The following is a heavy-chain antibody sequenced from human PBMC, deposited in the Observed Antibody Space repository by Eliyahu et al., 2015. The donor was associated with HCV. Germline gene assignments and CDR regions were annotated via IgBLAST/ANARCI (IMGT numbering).Heavy chain of an antibody. V-gene: IGHV4-59*01. CDR3: ARGRYVKSYDTIDY. Sequence: QVQLQESGPGLVKPSETLSLTCSVSGGSLTNSFWSWIRQPPGKGLEWIGYIYYSGSTSYNPSLESRVTLSVDTSKNQFSLKLRSVTSADTAVYYCARGRYVKSYDTIDYWGPGTLVTVSS. D-gene: IGHD1-26*01. J-gene: IGHJ4*02. CDR2: IYYSGST. CDR1: GGSLTNSF.